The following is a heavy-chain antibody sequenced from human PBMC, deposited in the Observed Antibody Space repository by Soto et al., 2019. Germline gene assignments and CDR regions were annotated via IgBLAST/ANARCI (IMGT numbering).Heavy chain of an antibody. J-gene: IGHJ4*02. CDR2: IWYDGSNK. V-gene: IGHV3-33*01. Sequence: QVQLVESGGGVVQPGRSLRLSCAASGFTFSSYGMHWVRQAPGKGLEWVAVIWYDGSNKYYAVSVKGRFTISRDNSKNTLDLQMNSQRAEDTAVYYCARDRVGYSGYHCMDYWGQGTLVTVSS. CDR3: ARDRVGYSGYHCMDY. D-gene: IGHD5-12*01. CDR1: GFTFSSYG.